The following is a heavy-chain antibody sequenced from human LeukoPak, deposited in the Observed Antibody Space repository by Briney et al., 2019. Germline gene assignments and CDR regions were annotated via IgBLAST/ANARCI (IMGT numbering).Heavy chain of an antibody. CDR2: INHSGST. J-gene: IGHJ4*02. CDR1: GGSFSPYY. D-gene: IGHD2-21*02. CDR3: ARGGFYCGGDCYVDY. Sequence: SETLSLTCAVYGGSFSPYYWSWIRQPPGKGLEWIGEINHSGSTNYNPSLKSRVTISVDTSKNRFSLKLSSVTAADTAVYYCARGGFYCGGDCYVDYWGQGTLVTVSS. V-gene: IGHV4-34*01.